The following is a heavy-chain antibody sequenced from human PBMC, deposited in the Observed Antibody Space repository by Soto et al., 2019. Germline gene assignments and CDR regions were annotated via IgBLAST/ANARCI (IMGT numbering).Heavy chain of an antibody. CDR2: INNDGSRT. V-gene: IGHV3-74*01. CDR3: ARVGATRAFDI. J-gene: IGHJ3*02. CDR1: GFTFSSYW. Sequence: EVQLVESGGGLVQPGGSLKLSCAASGFTFSSYWMHWVRQAPGKGLVWVSRINNDGSRTTYADSVKGRFTISRDNAKNTLYLQMNSPRADDTALYYCARVGATRAFDIWGQGTMVTVS. D-gene: IGHD1-26*01.